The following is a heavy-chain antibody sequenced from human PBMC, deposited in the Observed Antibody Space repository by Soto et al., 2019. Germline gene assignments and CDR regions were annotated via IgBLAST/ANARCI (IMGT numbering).Heavy chain of an antibody. D-gene: IGHD3-10*01. CDR2: ISYSGSP. V-gene: IGHV4-39*02. J-gene: IGHJ5*02. CDR3: ARPVYEETTMGIQFNWFDP. Sequence: QLQLQEAGPGLVKPSETLSLTCTVSGGSISRYYWGWIRQPPGKGLEYIGSISYSGSPYYNPSPKSRVTISADTSKKHFSPKLNSATAADTAVYYSARPVYEETTMGIQFNWFDPWGQGTLVTVSS. CDR1: GGSISRYY.